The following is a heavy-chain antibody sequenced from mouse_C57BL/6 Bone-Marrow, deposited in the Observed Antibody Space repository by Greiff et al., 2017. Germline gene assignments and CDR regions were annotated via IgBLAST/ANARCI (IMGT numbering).Heavy chain of an antibody. V-gene: IGHV1-80*01. Sequence: VQLQQSGAELVKPGASVKISCKASGYAFSSYWMNWVKQRPGKGLEWIGQIYPGDGDTNYNGKFKGKATLTADKSSSTASIQLSSLTSEDSAVYFCARDYGLYYYAMDYWGQGTSVTVSS. CDR1: GYAFSSYW. CDR3: ARDYGLYYYAMDY. CDR2: IYPGDGDT. D-gene: IGHD1-1*01. J-gene: IGHJ4*01.